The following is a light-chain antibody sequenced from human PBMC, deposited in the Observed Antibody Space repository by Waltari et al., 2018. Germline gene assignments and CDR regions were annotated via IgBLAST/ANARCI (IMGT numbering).Light chain of an antibody. V-gene: IGLV1-40*01. CDR3: QSYDISLSGWV. Sequence: QSVLTQPPAVSGAPGQRVSIFCAGSSSNIGAAYHVNSYQQLPGTAPKLLIYGSINRPSGVPDRFSGSRSDTSASLAITGLQAEDEADYYCQSYDISLSGWVFGGGTKLTVL. CDR1: SSNIGAAYH. CDR2: GSI. J-gene: IGLJ3*02.